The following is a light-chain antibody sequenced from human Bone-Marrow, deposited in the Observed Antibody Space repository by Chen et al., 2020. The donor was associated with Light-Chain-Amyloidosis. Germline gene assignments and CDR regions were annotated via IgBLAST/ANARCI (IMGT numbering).Light chain of an antibody. CDR1: QDIHKH. V-gene: IGKV1-16*01. Sequence: DVQMTQSPSSLSASVGDTVTITCRASQDIHKHLAWFQQKPGRAPKSLIYAALNFKRGVPSRFSGSGSGTHFTLTISGLQPEDFATYYCQQYETYPLITFGQGTRLEIK. CDR3: QQYETYPLIT. CDR2: AAL. J-gene: IGKJ5*01.